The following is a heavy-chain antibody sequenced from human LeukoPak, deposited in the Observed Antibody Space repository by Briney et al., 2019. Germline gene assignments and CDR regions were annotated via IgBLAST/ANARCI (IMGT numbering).Heavy chain of an antibody. Sequence: PSETLSLTCTVSGGSSSSYYCSWIRQPPGKGLEWIGYIYYSGSTNYNPSLKSRVTISVDTSKNQFSLKLSSVTAADTAVYYCARDFSSSSTVYYYYYMDVWGKGTTVTVSS. V-gene: IGHV4-59*01. J-gene: IGHJ6*03. CDR3: ARDFSSSSTVYYYYYMDV. CDR1: GGSSSSYY. CDR2: IYYSGST. D-gene: IGHD6-6*01.